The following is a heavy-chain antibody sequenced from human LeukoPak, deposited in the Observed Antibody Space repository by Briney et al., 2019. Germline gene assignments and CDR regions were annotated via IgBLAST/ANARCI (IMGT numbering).Heavy chain of an antibody. J-gene: IGHJ4*02. CDR3: ARAGLYNWHYPREY. D-gene: IGHD1-7*01. CDR1: GYTFTSYD. Sequence: ASVKVSCKASGYTFTSYDINWVRQATGQGLEWMGLMNPNSGNTGYAQKFQGRVTMTRNTSISTAYMELSSLRSEDTAVYYCARAGLYNWHYPREYWGQGTLVTVSS. V-gene: IGHV1-8*01. CDR2: MNPNSGNT.